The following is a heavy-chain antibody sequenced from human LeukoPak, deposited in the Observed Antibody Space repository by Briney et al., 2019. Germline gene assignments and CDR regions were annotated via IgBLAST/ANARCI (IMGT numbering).Heavy chain of an antibody. CDR2: ISSSSSYI. Sequence: GGSLRLSCAASGFTFSSYSMNWVRQAPGKGLEWVSSISSSSSYIYYADSVKGRFTISRDNAKNSLYLQMNSLRAEDTAVYYCARSREGIAAAAAEDDYWGQGTLVTVSS. V-gene: IGHV3-21*01. J-gene: IGHJ4*02. D-gene: IGHD6-13*01. CDR1: GFTFSSYS. CDR3: ARSREGIAAAAAEDDY.